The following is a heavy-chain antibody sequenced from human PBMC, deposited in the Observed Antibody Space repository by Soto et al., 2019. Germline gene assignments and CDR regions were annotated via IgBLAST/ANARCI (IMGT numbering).Heavy chain of an antibody. CDR3: TRDASRDSSARGWFDP. J-gene: IGHJ5*02. CDR2: ISSNSAYI. V-gene: IGHV3-21*01. Sequence: LRLSCAASGFTFRSFTMNWVRQAPGKGLEWVSTISSNSAYIYYTDALRGRFTISRDNAKNSLHLQMNSLRAEDTAVYYCTRDASRDSSARGWFDPWGPGTLVTV. CDR1: GFTFRSFT. D-gene: IGHD6-13*01.